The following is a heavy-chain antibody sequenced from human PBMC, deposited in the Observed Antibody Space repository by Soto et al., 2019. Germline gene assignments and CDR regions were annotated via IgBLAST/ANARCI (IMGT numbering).Heavy chain of an antibody. D-gene: IGHD6-13*01. CDR2: INPNSGGT. J-gene: IGHJ4*02. CDR1: GYTFTGYY. V-gene: IGHV1-2*02. CDR3: ARGSVIAAAGTNFDY. Sequence: ASVKVSCKASGYTFTGYYMHCVRQAPGQGLEWMGWINPNSGGTNYAQKFQGRVTMTRDTSISTAYMELSRLRSDDTAVYYCARGSVIAAAGTNFDYWGQGTLVTVSS.